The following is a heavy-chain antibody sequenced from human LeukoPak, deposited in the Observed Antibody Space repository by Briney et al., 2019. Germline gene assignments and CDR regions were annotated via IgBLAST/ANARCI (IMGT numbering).Heavy chain of an antibody. J-gene: IGHJ3*02. Sequence: GGSLRLSCAASGFTFSSYAMSWVRQAPGKGLEWVSAISGSGGSTYYADSVKGRFTIPRDNSKNTLYLQMNSLRAEDTAVYYCAKDAYARAVAGTRGDAFDIWGQGTMVTVSS. CDR1: GFTFSSYA. V-gene: IGHV3-23*01. D-gene: IGHD6-19*01. CDR2: ISGSGGST. CDR3: AKDAYARAVAGTRGDAFDI.